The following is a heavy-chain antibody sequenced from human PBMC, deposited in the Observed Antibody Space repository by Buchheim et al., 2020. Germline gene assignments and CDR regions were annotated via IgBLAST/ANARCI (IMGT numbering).Heavy chain of an antibody. V-gene: IGHV3-30*04. CDR3: ARVKVDGGSYYSDD. J-gene: IGHJ4*02. CDR1: GFTFSSYA. CDR2: ISYDGSNK. Sequence: QVQLVESGGGVVQPGRSLRLSCAASGFTFSSYAMPWVRQAPGKGLEWVAVISYDGSNKYYADSVQGRFTISRDNSKNTLYLQMNSLRAEDTAVYYCARVKVDGGSYYSDDWGQGT. D-gene: IGHD1-26*01.